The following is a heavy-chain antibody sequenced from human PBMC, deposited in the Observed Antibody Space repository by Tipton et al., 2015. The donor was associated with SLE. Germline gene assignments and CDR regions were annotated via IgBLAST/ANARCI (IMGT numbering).Heavy chain of an antibody. J-gene: IGHJ6*03. V-gene: IGHV4-39*01. CDR3: ARQTGAVYAKYMDV. CDR2: IYYSGST. CDR1: GGSLSSSSYY. D-gene: IGHD2-8*01. Sequence: TLSLTCTVSGGSLSSSSYYWGWIRQPPGKGLEWIGSIYYSGSTYYNPSLKSRVTISVDTSKNQFSLKLSSVTAADTAVYYCARQTGAVYAKYMDVWGKGTTVTVSS.